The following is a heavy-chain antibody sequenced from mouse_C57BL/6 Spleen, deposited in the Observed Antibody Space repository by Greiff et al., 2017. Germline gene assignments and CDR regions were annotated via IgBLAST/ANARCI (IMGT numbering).Heavy chain of an antibody. Sequence: EVQVVESGGDLVKPGGSLKLSCAASGFTFSSYGMSWVRQTPDKRLEWVATISSGGSYTYSPDSVKGRFTISRDNAKNTLYLQMSSLKSEDTAMYYGARQRYSNHYYFDYWGQGTTLTGSS. D-gene: IGHD2-5*01. J-gene: IGHJ2*01. CDR2: ISSGGSYT. CDR3: ARQRYSNHYYFDY. CDR1: GFTFSSYG. V-gene: IGHV5-6*01.